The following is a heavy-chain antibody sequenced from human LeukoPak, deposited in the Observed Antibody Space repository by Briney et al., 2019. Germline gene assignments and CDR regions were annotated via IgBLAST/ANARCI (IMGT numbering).Heavy chain of an antibody. V-gene: IGHV4-4*07. CDR3: ARDSWSSVSSGPDY. J-gene: IGHJ4*02. Sequence: SETLSLTCTVSGGSISSYYWSWIRQPAGKGLEWIGRIYTSGSTNYNPSLKSRVTMSVDTSKNQFSLKLSSVTAADTAVYFCARDSWSSVSSGPDYWGQGTPVAVSS. CDR1: GGSISSYY. CDR2: IYTSGST.